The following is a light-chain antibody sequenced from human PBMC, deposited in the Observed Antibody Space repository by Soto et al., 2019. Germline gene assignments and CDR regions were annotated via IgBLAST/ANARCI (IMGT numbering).Light chain of an antibody. Sequence: EIVLTQSPVTLSVSPGERATLSCRASQTVGTNLAWFHQKPGQAPRLRFYGASTRATAIPARFSGSGSGTEFTLTISCLQSEDFAVYYCHQYSLWPRTFGQGTTMEVK. V-gene: IGKV3-15*01. J-gene: IGKJ1*01. CDR3: HQYSLWPRT. CDR2: GAS. CDR1: QTVGTN.